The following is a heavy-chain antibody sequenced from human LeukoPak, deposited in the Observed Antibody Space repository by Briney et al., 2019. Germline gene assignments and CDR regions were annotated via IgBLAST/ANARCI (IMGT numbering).Heavy chain of an antibody. CDR2: MYSGGTT. Sequence: SETLSLTCTVSDGSINGYYWSWIRQPPGKGLDWIGYMYSGGTTNYSPSLKSRVTISVDTSKNQFSLKLSSVTAADTAVYYCARALRCCGWYFGCWGQGTLVTVSS. V-gene: IGHV4-59*01. J-gene: IGHJ4*02. CDR1: DGSINGYY. CDR3: ARALRCCGWYFGC. D-gene: IGHD4/OR15-4a*01.